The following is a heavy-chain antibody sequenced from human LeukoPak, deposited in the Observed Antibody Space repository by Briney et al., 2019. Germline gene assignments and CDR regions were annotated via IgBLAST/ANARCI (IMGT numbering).Heavy chain of an antibody. CDR1: GGSFTDYF. CDR2: INHSGST. CDR3: ARSRPTRGDYYYYMDV. V-gene: IGHV4-34*01. J-gene: IGHJ6*03. Sequence: PSENLSLTCTVFGGSFTDYFWTWIRHSPGKGLEWIGEINHSGSTNYNPSLKSRVTISVDTSKNQFSLKLSSVTAADTAVYYCARSRPTRGDYYYYMDVWGKGTTVTVSS. D-gene: IGHD3-10*01.